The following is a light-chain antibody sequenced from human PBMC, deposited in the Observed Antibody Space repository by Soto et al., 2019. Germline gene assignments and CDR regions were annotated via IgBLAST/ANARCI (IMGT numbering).Light chain of an antibody. CDR3: QQYDNFPPYT. Sequence: DIQMTQSPSSLSASAGDSVTITCQASRDISVYLNWYQHKPGPPPKLLVFDASNLHTGVPSRFSGSGSGTHFTFTITNLQPEDVATYYCQQYDNFPPYTFGQGTKLDIK. J-gene: IGKJ2*01. V-gene: IGKV1-33*01. CDR1: RDISVY. CDR2: DAS.